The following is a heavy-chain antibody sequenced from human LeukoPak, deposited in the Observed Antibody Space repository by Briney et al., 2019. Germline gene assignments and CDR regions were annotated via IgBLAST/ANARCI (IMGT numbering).Heavy chain of an antibody. J-gene: IGHJ4*02. CDR3: AREPGQLDY. D-gene: IGHD1-1*01. Sequence: SQTLSLTCTVSGDSISSGSYYLSWIRQPAGRGLEWIGRIYTTGSTNYNPSLKSRVTISVDTSKNQFSLKLSSVTAADTAVYYCAREPGQLDYWGQGTLVTVSS. V-gene: IGHV4-61*02. CDR1: GDSISSGSYY. CDR2: IYTTGST.